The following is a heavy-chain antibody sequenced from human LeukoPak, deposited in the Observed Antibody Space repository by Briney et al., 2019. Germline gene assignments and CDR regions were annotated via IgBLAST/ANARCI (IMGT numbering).Heavy chain of an antibody. J-gene: IGHJ4*02. CDR3: ARDKADYDSSGFDY. V-gene: IGHV3-21*01. CDR2: ISSSSSYI. Sequence: KSGGSLRLSCAASGFTFSSYSMNWVRQAPGKGLEWVSYISSSSSYIYYADSVKGRFTISRDNAKNSLHLQMNSLRAEDTAVYYCARDKADYDSSGFDYWGQGTLVTVSS. CDR1: GFTFSSYS. D-gene: IGHD3-22*01.